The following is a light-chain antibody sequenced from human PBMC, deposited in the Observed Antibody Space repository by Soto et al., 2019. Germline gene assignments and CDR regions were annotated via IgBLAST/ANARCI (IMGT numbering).Light chain of an antibody. CDR3: QPYSSSPYN. CDR2: GSS. J-gene: IGKJ2*01. Sequence: ENVLTQSPDTLSLSPGERATLSCRASQTIAGSFLAWYQQKPGQAPRLLIYGSSSRASGIPDRFSGSGSGTDFTLTISRLEPEDFAIYYCQPYSSSPYNFGQGTKLEIK. V-gene: IGKV3-20*01. CDR1: QTIAGSF.